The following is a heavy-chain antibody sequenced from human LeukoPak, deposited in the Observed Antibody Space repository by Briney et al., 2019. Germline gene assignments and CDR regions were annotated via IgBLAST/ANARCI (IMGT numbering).Heavy chain of an antibody. CDR3: AKRPDRSYYGRTGYYYFDY. D-gene: IGHD3-22*01. CDR1: GFTVSSNY. Sequence: PGGSLRLSCAASGFTVSSNYMSWVRQAPGKGLEWVSVIYSGGSTFYAVSVKGRFTISRDNSKNTLYLQMNSLRAEDTAVYYCAKRPDRSYYGRTGYYYFDYWGQGTLVTVSS. V-gene: IGHV3-53*01. J-gene: IGHJ4*02. CDR2: IYSGGST.